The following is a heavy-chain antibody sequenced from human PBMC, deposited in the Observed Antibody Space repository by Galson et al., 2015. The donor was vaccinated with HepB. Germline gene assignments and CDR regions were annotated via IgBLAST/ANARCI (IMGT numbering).Heavy chain of an antibody. D-gene: IGHD3-16*02. Sequence: SLRLSCAASGFTFSSYSMNWVRQAPGKGLEWVSSISSSSSYIYYADSVKGRFTISRDNAKSSLYLQMNSLRAEDTAVYYCARDTYYDYVWGSYRPAYFDYWGQGTLITVSS. J-gene: IGHJ4*02. CDR2: ISSSSSYI. CDR3: ARDTYYDYVWGSYRPAYFDY. V-gene: IGHV3-21*01. CDR1: GFTFSSYS.